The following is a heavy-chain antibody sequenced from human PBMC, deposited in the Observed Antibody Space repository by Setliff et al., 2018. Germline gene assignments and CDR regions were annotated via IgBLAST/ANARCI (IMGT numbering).Heavy chain of an antibody. CDR2: IWDDGGYK. CDR3: ARSDGGSSGLDY. J-gene: IGHJ4*02. CDR1: GFTFSTYR. Sequence: PGGSLRLSCAASGFTFSTYRMHWVRQAPGKGLEWVAIIWDDGGYKYHADSVKGRFTISRDNSKNTLYLQMNSLRPDDTAVYHCARSDGGSSGLDYWGQGTLVTVSS. D-gene: IGHD2-15*01. V-gene: IGHV3-33*08.